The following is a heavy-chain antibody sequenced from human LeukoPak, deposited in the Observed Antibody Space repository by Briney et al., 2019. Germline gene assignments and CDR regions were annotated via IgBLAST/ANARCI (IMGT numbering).Heavy chain of an antibody. J-gene: IGHJ6*02. V-gene: IGHV4-30-4*08. CDR2: IYYSGST. CDR3: ARDTTRITIFGVVLTGMDV. CDR1: GGSISSGGYY. Sequence: PSQTLSLTCTVSGGSISSGGYYWSWIRQPPGKGLEWIGYIYYSGSTYYNPSLKSRVTISVDTSKNQFSLKLSSVTAADTAVYYCARDTTRITIFGVVLTGMDVWGQGTTVTVSS. D-gene: IGHD3-3*01.